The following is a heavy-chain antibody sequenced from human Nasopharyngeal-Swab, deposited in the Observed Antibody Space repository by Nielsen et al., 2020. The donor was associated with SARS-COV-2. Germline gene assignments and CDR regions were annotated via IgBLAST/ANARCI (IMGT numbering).Heavy chain of an antibody. Sequence: ASAKVSCKASGYTFTSYAMHWVRQAPGQRLEWMGWINAGNGNTKYSQKFQGRVTITRDTSASTAYMELSSLRSEDTAVYYCARDRNVLRYFDWLGWFDPWGQGTLVTVSS. D-gene: IGHD3-9*01. J-gene: IGHJ5*02. V-gene: IGHV1-3*01. CDR1: GYTFTSYA. CDR3: ARDRNVLRYFDWLGWFDP. CDR2: INAGNGNT.